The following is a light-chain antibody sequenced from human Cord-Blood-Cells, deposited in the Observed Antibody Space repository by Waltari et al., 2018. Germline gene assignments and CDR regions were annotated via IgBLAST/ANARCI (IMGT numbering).Light chain of an antibody. CDR3: SSYTSSSTWV. V-gene: IGLV2-14*03. Sequence: QSALTQPASVSGSPGQSITISCTGTSSDVGGYNYVSWYPQHPGKAPKPMIYDVSNRPSGVSNRFSGSKSGNTASLTISGLQAEDEADYYCSSYTSSSTWVFGGGTKLTVL. CDR1: SSDVGGYNY. CDR2: DVS. J-gene: IGLJ3*02.